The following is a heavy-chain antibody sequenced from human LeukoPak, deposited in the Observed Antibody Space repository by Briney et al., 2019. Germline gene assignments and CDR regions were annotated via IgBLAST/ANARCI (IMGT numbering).Heavy chain of an antibody. J-gene: IGHJ3*02. CDR1: GFTFSSYT. V-gene: IGHV3-21*01. D-gene: IGHD3-3*02. Sequence: GSSRLSCAASGFTFSSYTMYWVGQAPGKGLEWVSSISTSSDYIYYADSVKGRFTISRDNSKNTLYLQMNSLRAEDTAVYYCASYVLGDAFDIWGQGTLVPGSS. CDR2: ISTSSDYI. CDR3: ASYVLGDAFDI.